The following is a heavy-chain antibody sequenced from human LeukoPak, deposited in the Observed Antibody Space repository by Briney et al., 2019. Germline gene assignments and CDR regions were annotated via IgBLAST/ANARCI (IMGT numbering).Heavy chain of an antibody. CDR2: IIPIFGTA. CDR3: ARDMYYDILTPEWTAFDI. J-gene: IGHJ3*02. D-gene: IGHD3-9*01. V-gene: IGHV1-69*13. CDR1: GGTFSSYA. Sequence: ASVKVSCKASGGTFSSYAISWVRQAPGQGLEWMGGIIPIFGTANYAQKFQGRVTITADESTSTAYMELSSLRSEDTAVYYCARDMYYDILTPEWTAFDIWGQGTMVTVSS.